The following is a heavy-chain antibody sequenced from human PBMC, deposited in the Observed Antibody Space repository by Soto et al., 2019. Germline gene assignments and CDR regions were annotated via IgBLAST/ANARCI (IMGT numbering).Heavy chain of an antibody. D-gene: IGHD2-2*01. CDR3: ATWQGSSTSLEINYNYSYCMDV. V-gene: IGHV1-69*01. CDR1: EGPFSSYA. J-gene: IGHJ6*02. CDR2: IIPISETT. Sequence: QVPLVQSGTVVKKPGSSVKVSCKASEGPFSSYAISWVRHAPGHGLECMGGIIPISETTNYAQNFQGRVTITADEPKSTLSMELSSRRSEDTAVSYGATWQGSSTSLEINYNYSYCMDVWGQGTTVTVPS.